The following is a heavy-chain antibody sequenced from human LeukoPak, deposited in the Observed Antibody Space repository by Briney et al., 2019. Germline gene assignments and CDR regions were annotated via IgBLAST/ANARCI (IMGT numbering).Heavy chain of an antibody. CDR2: ISGSGGST. CDR3: AKAPFPSYGSGSYYSD. CDR1: GFTFSSYA. V-gene: IGHV3-23*01. D-gene: IGHD3-10*01. Sequence: PGGSLRLSCAASGFTFSSYAMSWVRQAPGKGLEWVSAISGSGGSTYYADSVKGRFTISRDNSKNTLYLQMNSLRAEDTAVYYCAKAPFPSYGSGSYYSDWGQGTLVTVSS. J-gene: IGHJ4*02.